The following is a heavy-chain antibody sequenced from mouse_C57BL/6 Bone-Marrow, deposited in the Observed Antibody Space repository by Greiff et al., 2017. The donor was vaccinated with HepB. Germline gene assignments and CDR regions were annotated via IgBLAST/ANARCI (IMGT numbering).Heavy chain of an antibody. CDR2: ISNGGGST. J-gene: IGHJ4*01. D-gene: IGHD1-1*01. Sequence: VQGVESGGGLVQPGGSLKLSCAASGFTFSDYYMYWVRQTPEKRLEWVAYISNGGGSTYYPDTVKGRFTISRDNAKNTLYLQMSRLKSEDTAMYYCARRGLLDAMDYWGQGTSVTVSS. CDR1: GFTFSDYY. CDR3: ARRGLLDAMDY. V-gene: IGHV5-12*01.